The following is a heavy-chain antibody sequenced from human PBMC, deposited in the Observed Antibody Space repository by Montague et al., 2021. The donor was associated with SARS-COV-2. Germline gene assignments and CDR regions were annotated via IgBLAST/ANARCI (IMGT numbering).Heavy chain of an antibody. CDR2: VHHTGST. J-gene: IGHJ4*02. CDR1: GGSMSGYY. CDR3: ARAQDTCFIANCGHYFDV. Sequence: SETLSLTCAVSGGSMSGYYWTWIRQSPGKGLEWIGYVHHTGSTKYNPSLKTRVSLSLDTPKNHFSLHLSSVTAADTAIYFCARAQDTCFIANCGHYFDVWGLGALVTVSS. V-gene: IGHV4-59*01. D-gene: IGHD1-1*01.